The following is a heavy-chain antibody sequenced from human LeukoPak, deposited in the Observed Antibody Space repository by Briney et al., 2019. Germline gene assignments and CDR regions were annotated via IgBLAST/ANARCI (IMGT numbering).Heavy chain of an antibody. D-gene: IGHD3-22*01. V-gene: IGHV3-23*01. CDR1: GFTFSSYA. Sequence: PGGSLRLSCAASGFTFSSYAMSWVRQAPGKGLEWVSAISAGGGTTYYADSVKGRFTISRDNSKNTLYLQMNSLRAEDTAVYYCAKVVTPYYYDSSGLDAFDIWGQGTMVTVSS. J-gene: IGHJ3*02. CDR3: AKVVTPYYYDSSGLDAFDI. CDR2: ISAGGGTT.